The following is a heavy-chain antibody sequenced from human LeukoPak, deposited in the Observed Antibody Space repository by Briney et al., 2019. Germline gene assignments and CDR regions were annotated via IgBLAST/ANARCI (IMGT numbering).Heavy chain of an antibody. D-gene: IGHD3-22*01. CDR3: ARGGYGSSGYYYN. CDR2: IYSGGST. CDR1: GFTFTTYS. V-gene: IGHV3-53*01. J-gene: IGHJ4*02. Sequence: PGGSLRLSCEASGFTFTTYSMTWVRQAPGKGLEWVSVIYSGGSTYYADSVKGRFTISRDNSKNTLYLQMTSLRAEDTAVYYCARGGYGSSGYYYNWGQGTLVTVSS.